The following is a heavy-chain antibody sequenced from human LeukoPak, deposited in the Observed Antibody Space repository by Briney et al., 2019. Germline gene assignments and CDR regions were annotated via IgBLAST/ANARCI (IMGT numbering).Heavy chain of an antibody. D-gene: IGHD3-10*01. CDR3: ARGRRSTKTYYYGSGSPNYFDY. V-gene: IGHV4-61*02. Sequence: PSETLSLTCTVSGGSISSGSYYWSWIRQPAGKGLEWIGRIYTSGSTNYNPSLKSRVTISVDTSKSQFSLKLSSVTAADTAVYYCARGRRSTKTYYYGSGSPNYFDYWGQGTLVTVSS. J-gene: IGHJ4*02. CDR1: GGSISSGSYY. CDR2: IYTSGST.